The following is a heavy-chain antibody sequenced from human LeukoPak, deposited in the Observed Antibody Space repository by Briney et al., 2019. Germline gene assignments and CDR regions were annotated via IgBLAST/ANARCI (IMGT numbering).Heavy chain of an antibody. CDR3: AREVNKGGSYMKGRDY. V-gene: IGHV3-30*04. Sequence: GGSLGLSCAASGFTFSYYAMHWVRQAPGKGLEWVAVISYDGSNKYYADSVKGRFTISRDNSKNTLYLQMNSLRVEDTAVYYCAREVNKGGSYMKGRDYWGQGTLVTVSS. CDR1: GFTFSYYA. J-gene: IGHJ4*02. D-gene: IGHD1-26*01. CDR2: ISYDGSNK.